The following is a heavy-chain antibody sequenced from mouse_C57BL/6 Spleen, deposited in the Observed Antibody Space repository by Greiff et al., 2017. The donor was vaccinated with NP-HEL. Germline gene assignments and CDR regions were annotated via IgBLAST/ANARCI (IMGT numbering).Heavy chain of an antibody. CDR2: ISSGGDYI. CDR1: GFTFSSYA. V-gene: IGHV5-9-1*02. D-gene: IGHD1-1*01. CDR3: TRDYGSSRDVDY. J-gene: IGHJ4*01. Sequence: EVKLMESGEGLVKPGGSLKLSCAASGFTFSSYAMSWVRQTPEKRLEWVAYISSGGDYIYYADTVQGRFTISRANARNTLYLQMSSLKSEDTAMYYCTRDYGSSRDVDYGGKGATVTV.